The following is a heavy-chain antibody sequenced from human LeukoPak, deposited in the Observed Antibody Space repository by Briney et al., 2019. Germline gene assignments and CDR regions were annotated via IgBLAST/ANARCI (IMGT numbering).Heavy chain of an antibody. CDR1: GYSFTSYW. CDR3: ARDPLGVADSSLDY. CDR2: IYPGDSDT. V-gene: IGHV5-51*01. D-gene: IGHD3-22*01. Sequence: GESLKISCEGSGYSFTSYWIGWVRQMPGKGLEWMGIIYPGDSDTRYSSSFQGQVTISADKSISTAYLQMNSLRAEDTAVYYCARDPLGVADSSLDYWGQGTLVTVSS. J-gene: IGHJ4*02.